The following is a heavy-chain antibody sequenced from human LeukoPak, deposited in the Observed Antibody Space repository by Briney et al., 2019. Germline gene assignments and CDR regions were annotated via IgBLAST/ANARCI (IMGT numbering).Heavy chain of an antibody. CDR2: IYHSGTT. V-gene: IGHV4-38-2*02. Sequence: SETLSLTCTVSGYSISSGYYWGWIRQPPGKGLEWIGGIYHSGTTFYNPSLKSRVTISVDTSKNQFSLKLSSVTAADAAVYYCARENYFDSSGFYYYFDYWGQGTLVTVSS. CDR3: ARENYFDSSGFYYYFDY. D-gene: IGHD3-22*01. CDR1: GYSISSGYY. J-gene: IGHJ4*02.